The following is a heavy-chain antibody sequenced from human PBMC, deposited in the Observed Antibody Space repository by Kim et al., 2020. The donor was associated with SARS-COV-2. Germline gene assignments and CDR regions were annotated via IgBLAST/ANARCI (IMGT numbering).Heavy chain of an antibody. D-gene: IGHD2-21*01. Sequence: DYALSVKTRITINPDTSMSQFSLHRNSVTPEDTAVYYCARGSAVVVKAFDYWGQGTLVTVSS. CDR3: ARGSAVVVKAFDY. V-gene: IGHV6-1*01. J-gene: IGHJ4*02.